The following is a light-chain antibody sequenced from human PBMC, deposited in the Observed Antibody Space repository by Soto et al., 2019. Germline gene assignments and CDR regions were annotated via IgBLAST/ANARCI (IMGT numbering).Light chain of an antibody. CDR2: DAS. Sequence: EIVLTQSPATLSLSPGERATLSCRASQSVSSFLGWYQQKPGQAPRLLIYDASNRATGIPARFSGNGSGTDFTLTISSLEPDDFAVYYCQQRSSWTFGQGTKVEIK. CDR3: QQRSSWT. CDR1: QSVSSF. J-gene: IGKJ1*01. V-gene: IGKV3-11*01.